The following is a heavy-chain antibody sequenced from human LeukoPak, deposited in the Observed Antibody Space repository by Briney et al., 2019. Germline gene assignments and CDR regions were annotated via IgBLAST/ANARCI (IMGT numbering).Heavy chain of an antibody. D-gene: IGHD4-17*01. CDR3: AMTYGDYKFDYMDV. Sequence: GASVKVSCKASGYTFTSYGISWVRQAPGQGLEWMGWINPNSGGTKYAQKFRGRVTMTRDTSISTAYMELSGLRSDDTAVYYCAMTYGDYKFDYMDVWGKGTTVTVSS. J-gene: IGHJ6*03. CDR1: GYTFTSYG. V-gene: IGHV1-2*02. CDR2: INPNSGGT.